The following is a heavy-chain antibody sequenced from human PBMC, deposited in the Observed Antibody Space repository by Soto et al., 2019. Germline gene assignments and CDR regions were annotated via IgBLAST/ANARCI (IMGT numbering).Heavy chain of an antibody. CDR1: GGSISSSSYY. Sequence: PSETLSLTCTVSGGSISSSSYYWGWIRQPPGKGLEWIGSIYYSGSTYYNPSLKSRVTISVDTSKNQFSLKLSSVTAADTAVYYCARHRYQLQSGLYYYYYYMDVWGKGTTVTVSS. V-gene: IGHV4-39*01. CDR2: IYYSGST. CDR3: ARHRYQLQSGLYYYYYYMDV. J-gene: IGHJ6*03. D-gene: IGHD2-2*01.